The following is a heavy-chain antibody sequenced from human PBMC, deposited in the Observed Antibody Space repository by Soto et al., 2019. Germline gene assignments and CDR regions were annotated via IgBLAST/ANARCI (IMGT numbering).Heavy chain of an antibody. V-gene: IGHV4-31*03. CDR1: GGSINSGGHY. Sequence: QVQLQESGPGLVKPSQTLSLTCSVSGGSINSGGHYWSWIRQHPGKGLEWLGHIYKTGSTDFNPSLKDRLTISIDTSKNQFSLSLRSVTDADTAVYYCARDWIQFSVDVWGQGTTVTVSS. CDR2: IYKTGST. CDR3: ARDWIQFSVDV. J-gene: IGHJ6*02. D-gene: IGHD5-18*01.